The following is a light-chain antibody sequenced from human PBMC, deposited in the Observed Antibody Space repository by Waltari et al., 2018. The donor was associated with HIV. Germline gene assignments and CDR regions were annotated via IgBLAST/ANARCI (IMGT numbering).Light chain of an antibody. J-gene: IGKJ5*01. CDR1: QSVSNN. V-gene: IGKV3-15*01. CDR3: QQYNQGPLGIT. CDR2: VAT. Sequence: IVMTQSPATLSVSPGGRATLFCRASQSVSNNIAWYQQKPGPGPRLLMYVATTRATGIPARFGGSGSGTEFTLTISSLQSEDFGLYYCQQYNQGPLGITFGQGTRLEI.